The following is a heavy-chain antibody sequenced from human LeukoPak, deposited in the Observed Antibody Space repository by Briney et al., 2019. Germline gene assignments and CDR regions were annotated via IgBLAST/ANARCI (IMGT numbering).Heavy chain of an antibody. V-gene: IGHV4-39*07. Sequence: SGTLSLTCTVSGGSISSSSYYWGWIRQPPGKGLEWIGSIYYSGSTNYNPSLKSRVTISVDTSKNQFSLKLSSVTAADTAVYYCARAPMVRGVIGRAVPSMNWFDPWGQGTLVTVSS. D-gene: IGHD3-10*01. J-gene: IGHJ5*02. CDR2: IYYSGST. CDR3: ARAPMVRGVIGRAVPSMNWFDP. CDR1: GGSISSSSYY.